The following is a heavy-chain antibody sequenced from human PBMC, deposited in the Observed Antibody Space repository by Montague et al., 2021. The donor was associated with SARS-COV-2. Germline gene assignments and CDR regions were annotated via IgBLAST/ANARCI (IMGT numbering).Heavy chain of an antibody. CDR3: ARVAGEHTAMAPDY. Sequence: SLRLSCAAAGFTFSRYRMNWVRQAPGKGLEWISYISMSETRTQYADSVKGRFTISRDNARNSLYLQMRSLTGGDTAVYYCARVAGEHTAMAPDYWGQGTLVTVSS. D-gene: IGHD5-18*01. CDR2: ISMSETRT. J-gene: IGHJ4*02. CDR1: GFTFSRYR. V-gene: IGHV3-48*04.